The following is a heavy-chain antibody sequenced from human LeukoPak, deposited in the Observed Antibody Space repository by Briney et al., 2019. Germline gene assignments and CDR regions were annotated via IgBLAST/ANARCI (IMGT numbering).Heavy chain of an antibody. J-gene: IGHJ4*02. D-gene: IGHD4-17*01. Sequence: SETLSLTCTVSGGSISSSSYYWSWIRQPPGKGLEWIGYIYYSGSTNYNPSLKSRVTISVDTSKNQFSLKLSSVTAADTAVYYCASADYDDYYFDYWGQGTLVTVSS. V-gene: IGHV4-61*01. CDR3: ASADYDDYYFDY. CDR1: GGSISSSSYY. CDR2: IYYSGST.